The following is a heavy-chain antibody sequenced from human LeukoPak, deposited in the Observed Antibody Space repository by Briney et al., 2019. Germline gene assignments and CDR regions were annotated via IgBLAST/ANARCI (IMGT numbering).Heavy chain of an antibody. CDR3: ARRAGAYSHPYDY. CDR2: ISNSGTII. CDR1: GFTFSDYY. D-gene: IGHD4/OR15-4a*01. J-gene: IGHJ4*02. Sequence: GGSLRLSCAASGFTFSDYYMNWIRQAPGKGLEWVSYISNSGTIISYADSVKGRFTISRDNTKNSLYLQMNSLRAEDTAVYYCARRAGAYSHPYDYWGQGTLVTVSS. V-gene: IGHV3-11*01.